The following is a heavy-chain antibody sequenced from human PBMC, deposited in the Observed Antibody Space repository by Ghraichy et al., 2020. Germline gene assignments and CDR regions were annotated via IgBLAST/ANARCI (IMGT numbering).Heavy chain of an antibody. Sequence: SQTLSLTCTVSGGSISSSSYYWGWIRQPPGKGLEWIGSIYYSGSTYYNPSLKSRVTISVDTSKNQFSLKLSSVTAADTAVYYCATCLTYYYDSSGYYPFDYWGQGTLVTVSS. D-gene: IGHD3-22*01. CDR1: GGSISSSSYY. J-gene: IGHJ4*02. V-gene: IGHV4-39*07. CDR3: ATCLTYYYDSSGYYPFDY. CDR2: IYYSGST.